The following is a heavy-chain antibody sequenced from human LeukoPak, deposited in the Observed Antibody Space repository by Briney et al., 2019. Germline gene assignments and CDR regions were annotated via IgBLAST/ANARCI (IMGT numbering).Heavy chain of an antibody. V-gene: IGHV3-23*01. J-gene: IGHJ6*03. CDR2: ISGSGGST. D-gene: IGHD3-3*01. CDR1: GFTFSSYA. Sequence: GGSLRLSCAASGFTFSSYAMSWVRQAPGKGLEWVSAISGSGGSTYYADSVKGRFTISRDNSKNTLYLQMNSLRAEDTAVYYCASDYDLALYYMDVWGKGTTVTVSS. CDR3: ASDYDLALYYMDV.